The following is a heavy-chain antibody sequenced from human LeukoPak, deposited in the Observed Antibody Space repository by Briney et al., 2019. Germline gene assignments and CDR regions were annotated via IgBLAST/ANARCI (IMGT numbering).Heavy chain of an antibody. CDR2: ISHSGST. CDR3: ARRSITIFGVANDAFDI. J-gene: IGHJ3*02. CDR1: GGSFSGYF. V-gene: IGHV4-34*01. D-gene: IGHD3-3*01. Sequence: SETLSLTCAVYGGSFSGYFWSYIRQPPGKGLEWLGEISHSGSTNYSPSLKSRVTISVDTSKDQFSLKLSSVTAADTAVYYCARRSITIFGVANDAFDIWGQRTMVTVSS.